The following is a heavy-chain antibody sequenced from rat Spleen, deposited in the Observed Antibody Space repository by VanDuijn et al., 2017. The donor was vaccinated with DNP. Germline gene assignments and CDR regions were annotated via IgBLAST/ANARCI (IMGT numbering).Heavy chain of an antibody. J-gene: IGHJ2*01. Sequence: QVQLKETGPGLVQPSQTLSLTCTVAGFSLTSYNVHWVRQPPGKGLEWMGVIWKHGATRYNSALKSRLSISRDTSKSQVFLTMSSLQTDDTAVYYCAATGIRDWGQGVMVTVSS. CDR2: IWKHGAT. D-gene: IGHD1-9*01. CDR3: AATGIRD. V-gene: IGHV2-41*01. CDR1: GFSLTSYN.